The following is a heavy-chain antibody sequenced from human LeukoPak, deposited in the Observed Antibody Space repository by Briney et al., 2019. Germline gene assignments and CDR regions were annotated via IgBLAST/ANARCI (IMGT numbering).Heavy chain of an antibody. V-gene: IGHV3-30*04. CDR2: ISYDGSNK. CDR3: ARKSPPRYCSGGSCYEGEAFDI. Sequence: GGSLRLSCAASGFTFSSYAMHWVRQAPGKGLEWVAVISYDGSNKYYADSVKGRFTISRDNSKNTLYLQMNSLRAEDTAVYYCARKSPPRYCSGGSCYEGEAFDIWGQGTLVTVSS. J-gene: IGHJ4*02. D-gene: IGHD2-15*01. CDR1: GFTFSSYA.